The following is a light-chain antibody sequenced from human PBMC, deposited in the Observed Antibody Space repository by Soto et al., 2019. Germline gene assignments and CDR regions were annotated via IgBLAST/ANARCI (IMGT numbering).Light chain of an antibody. CDR1: ESASSN. Sequence: EIVMTQSPATVSVSPGERATLSCRSSESASSNLVWYQQKPGQAPRLLIYGASTRATGIPHRFSGSGSGTKVPLTISSLQSGDFAVYYCQQFQKWPLTFGGGTNVEIK. V-gene: IGKV3-15*01. CDR3: QQFQKWPLT. J-gene: IGKJ4*01. CDR2: GAS.